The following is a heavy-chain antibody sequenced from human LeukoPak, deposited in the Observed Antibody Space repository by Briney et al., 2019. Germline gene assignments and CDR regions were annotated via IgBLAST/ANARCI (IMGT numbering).Heavy chain of an antibody. CDR1: GGSISSYY. J-gene: IGHJ4*02. Sequence: SETLSLTCTVSGGSISSYYWSWIRQPPGKGLEWIGYIYYSGSTNYNPSLKSRVTISVDTSKNQFSLKLSSVTAADTVAYYCARVSGDYVLGTVGFDYWGQGTLVTVSS. V-gene: IGHV4-59*01. CDR3: ARVSGDYVLGTVGFDY. CDR2: IYYSGST. D-gene: IGHD4-17*01.